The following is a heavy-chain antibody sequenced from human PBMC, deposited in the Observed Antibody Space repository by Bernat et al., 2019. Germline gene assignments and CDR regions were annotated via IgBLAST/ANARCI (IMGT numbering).Heavy chain of an antibody. CDR1: AGSISSSNYY. CDR3: ARRGYDCCDPFDY. CDR2: LYYSGST. J-gene: IGHJ4*02. V-gene: IGHV4-39*01. D-gene: IGHD5-12*01. Sequence: QLQLQESGPGLVKPSETLSLTCTVSAGSISSSNYYWGWIRQPPGKGLEWIGSLYYSGSTYYKPSLKSRVTISVDTSKNQFSLKLSSVTAADTAVYYCARRGYDCCDPFDYWGQGTMVTVSS.